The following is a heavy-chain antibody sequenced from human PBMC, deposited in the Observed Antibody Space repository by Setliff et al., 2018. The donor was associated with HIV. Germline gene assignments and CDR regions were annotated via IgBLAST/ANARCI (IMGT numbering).Heavy chain of an antibody. D-gene: IGHD3-22*01. J-gene: IGHJ3*01. CDR2: VHSYGSV. Sequence: SETLSLTCSVSGGSISSSNYYWGWLRQPPGKGLEWIGSVHSYGSVYYNPSLQSRVTVSVDTSKNQLSLKLRSVTAADTAVYYCARARITMTGGRLEPYAFDRWGQGTKVTVSS. V-gene: IGHV4-39*07. CDR3: ARARITMTGGRLEPYAFDR. CDR1: GGSISSSNYY.